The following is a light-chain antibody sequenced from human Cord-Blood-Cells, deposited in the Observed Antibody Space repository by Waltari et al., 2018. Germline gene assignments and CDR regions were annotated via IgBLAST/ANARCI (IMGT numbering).Light chain of an antibody. CDR1: SSDVGGYNY. CDR3: SSYTSSSTSV. Sequence: QSALTQPRSVSGSPGQSVTISCTGTSSDVGGYNYVSWYQQHPGKAPKLTIYDVSKRPSGVPDRFSGSKSGNTASLTISGLQAEDEADYYCSSYTSSSTSVFGGGTKLTVL. V-gene: IGLV2-11*01. J-gene: IGLJ3*02. CDR2: DVS.